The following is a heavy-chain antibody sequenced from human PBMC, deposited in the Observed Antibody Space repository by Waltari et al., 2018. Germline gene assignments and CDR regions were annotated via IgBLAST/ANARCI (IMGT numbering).Heavy chain of an antibody. V-gene: IGHV4-39*07. D-gene: IGHD3-3*01. J-gene: IGHJ5*02. CDR1: GCSISIRRYY. CDR2: ISYSGTT. Sequence: QLQLQESGPGLVKPSETLSLTCTVSGCSISIRRYYWGWIRTPPGKGLESIGYISYSGTTYYNLSLKSRVTMSVDTSRDQYSLSLRSVAAADTAVYYCARYYGNGEGWLDPWGQGTLVTVSS. CDR3: ARYYGNGEGWLDP.